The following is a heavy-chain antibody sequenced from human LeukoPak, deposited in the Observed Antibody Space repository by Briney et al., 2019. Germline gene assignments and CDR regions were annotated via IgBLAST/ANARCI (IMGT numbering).Heavy chain of an antibody. J-gene: IGHJ4*02. D-gene: IGHD3-16*02. CDR2: IKQDGSEK. V-gene: IGHV3-7*04. CDR3: ARADYDYVWGSYRQYYFDY. CDR1: GFTFSTYW. Sequence: GGSLRLSCAASGFTFSTYWMRWVRQAPGKGREGVANIKQDGSEKYYVDSVKGRFTIDRENEKNSLYLQMNSLRAEDTAVYYCARADYDYVWGSYRQYYFDYWGQGTLVTVSS.